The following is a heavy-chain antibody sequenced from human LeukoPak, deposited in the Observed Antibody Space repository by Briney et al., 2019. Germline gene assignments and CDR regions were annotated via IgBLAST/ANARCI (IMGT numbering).Heavy chain of an antibody. V-gene: IGHV3-30*18. J-gene: IGHJ4*02. CDR1: GFTFSSYS. D-gene: IGHD3-9*01. CDR3: AKEATYYDILTGYRNEYYFDY. CDR2: ISYDGSNK. Sequence: PGGSLRLSCAASGFTFSSYSMHWVRQAPGKGLEWVAVISYDGSNKYYADSVKGRFTISRDNSKNTLYLQMNSLRAEDTAVYYCAKEATYYDILTGYRNEYYFDYWGQGTPVTVSS.